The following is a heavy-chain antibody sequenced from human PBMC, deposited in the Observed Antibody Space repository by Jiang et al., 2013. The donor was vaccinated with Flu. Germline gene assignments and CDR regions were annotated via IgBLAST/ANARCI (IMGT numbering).Heavy chain of an antibody. CDR1: GASISRAGDY. CDR3: ARAGFFYGSTGEGVLDPFDL. J-gene: IGHJ3*01. CDR2: IYYSGST. Sequence: TCSGLVKPSQTLSLTCTVSGASISRAGDYWTWIRHHPGKGLEWIGYIYYSGSTYYNPSLKSRLTISLDTSNNQFSLRLRSVTPADTAMYYCARAGFFYGSTGEGVLDPFDLWGRGTMVTVSS. V-gene: IGHV4-31*03. D-gene: IGHD3-22*01.